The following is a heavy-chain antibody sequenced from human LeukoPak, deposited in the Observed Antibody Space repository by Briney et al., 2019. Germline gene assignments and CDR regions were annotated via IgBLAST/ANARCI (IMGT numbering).Heavy chain of an antibody. CDR2: IKGKPDGETT. V-gene: IGHV3-15*07. CDR3: ARGDVVVPAPNPGYGMDV. CDR1: DSSFSSAW. D-gene: IGHD2-2*01. Sequence: GGSLRLSCAASDSSFSSAWMNWVRQATGKGLEWVGRIKGKPDGETTDYPVSVKGRFTISRENAKNSLYLQMNSLRAEDTAVYYCARGDVVVPAPNPGYGMDVWGQGTTVTVSS. J-gene: IGHJ6*02.